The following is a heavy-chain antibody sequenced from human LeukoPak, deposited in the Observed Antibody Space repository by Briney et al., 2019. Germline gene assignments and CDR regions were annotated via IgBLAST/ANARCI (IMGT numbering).Heavy chain of an antibody. CDR3: ARALERRAGFDY. V-gene: IGHV3-13*04. CDR2: IGAGEDT. Sequence: PGGSLRLSCAASGFTFSTYDMHWVRQVTGKGLEWVSAIGAGEDTYYLGSVKGRFTISRENAKNVLYLQMSSLRSEDTAVYYCARALERRAGFDYWGQGTLVTVSS. J-gene: IGHJ4*02. D-gene: IGHD1-1*01. CDR1: GFTFSTYD.